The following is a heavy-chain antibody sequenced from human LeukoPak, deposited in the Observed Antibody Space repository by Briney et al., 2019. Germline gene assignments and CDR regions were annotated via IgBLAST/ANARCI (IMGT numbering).Heavy chain of an antibody. J-gene: IGHJ4*02. Sequence: GASVKVSCKASGYTFTGYYMHWVRLAHGQGLEWMVWINPNSGGTNYAQKFQGRVTMTRDTSISTAYMELSRLRSDDTAVFYCARVRFGAAAAGTGVDYWGQGTLVTVSS. V-gene: IGHV1-2*02. CDR2: INPNSGGT. CDR3: ARVRFGAAAAGTGVDY. CDR1: GYTFTGYY. D-gene: IGHD6-13*01.